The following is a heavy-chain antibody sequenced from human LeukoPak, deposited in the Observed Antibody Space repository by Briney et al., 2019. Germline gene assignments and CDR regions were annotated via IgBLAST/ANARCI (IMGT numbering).Heavy chain of an antibody. CDR1: GFTFDDYA. Sequence: GGSLRLSCAVSGFTFDDYAMYWVRQAPGKGLEWVSGISWNSGSIAYADSVKGRFTISRDNAKNSLYLQMNSLRAEDTALYCCAKGYCSSTSCLWIYWGQGTLVTVSS. D-gene: IGHD2-2*01. J-gene: IGHJ4*02. CDR3: AKGYCSSTSCLWIY. CDR2: ISWNSGSI. V-gene: IGHV3-9*01.